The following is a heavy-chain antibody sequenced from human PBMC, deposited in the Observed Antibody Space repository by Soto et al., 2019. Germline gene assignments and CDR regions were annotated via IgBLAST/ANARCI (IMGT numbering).Heavy chain of an antibody. V-gene: IGHV1-69*06. CDR2: IIPILGTP. Sequence: QVQLVQSGAEVKKPGSSVEVSCKASGATFSTHAITWVRQAPGQGLEWMGGIIPILGTPNYAQKFQGRVTIIADKSTSTAYMELSSVRSDDTAVYYCARVGGYGMDVWVQGTTITVSS. CDR1: GATFSTHA. J-gene: IGHJ6*02. D-gene: IGHD3-10*01. CDR3: ARVGGYGMDV.